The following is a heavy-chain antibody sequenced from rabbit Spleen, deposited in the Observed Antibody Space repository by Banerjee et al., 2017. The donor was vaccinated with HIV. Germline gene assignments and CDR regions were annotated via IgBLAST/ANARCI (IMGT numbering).Heavy chain of an antibody. Sequence: QEQVVESGGGLVQPEGSLTLTCTASGFDFTDSDFIYWVRQAPGKGLEWIACIYTGISGNTYYANWAKGRFTISKTSSTTVTLHMTNLTAADTATYFCARDSGSSFSSYGMDLWGQGTLVTVS. CDR1: GFDFTDSDF. D-gene: IGHD8-1*01. CDR2: IYTGISGNT. V-gene: IGHV1S45*01. J-gene: IGHJ6*01. CDR3: ARDSGSSFSSYGMDL.